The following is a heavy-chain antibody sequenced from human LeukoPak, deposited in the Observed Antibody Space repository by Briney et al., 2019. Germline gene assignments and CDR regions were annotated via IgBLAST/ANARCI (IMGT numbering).Heavy chain of an antibody. CDR1: GRSFSGYY. CDR2: INHSGST. V-gene: IGHV4-34*01. Sequence: SDTLSLTCAVYGRSFSGYYWSWIRQPPGKGVEWIGEINHSGSTNYNPSLRRLVTLSVETPKNQFSLKLTPVTAADTAVYYCARQRQNYYGSGSYLFRGWFDPWGQGTLVTVSS. CDR3: ARQRQNYYGSGSYLFRGWFDP. D-gene: IGHD3-10*01. J-gene: IGHJ5*02.